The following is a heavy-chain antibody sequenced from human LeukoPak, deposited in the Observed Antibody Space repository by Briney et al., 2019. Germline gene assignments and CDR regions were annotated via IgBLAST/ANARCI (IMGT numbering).Heavy chain of an antibody. J-gene: IGHJ4*02. CDR1: GGSISSYY. CDR2: IYYSGST. CDR3: ARAERDDFWSGVTD. Sequence: PSETLSLTCTVSGGSISSYYWSWLRQPPGKGLEWIGYIYYSGSTNYNPSLKSRVTISVDTSKNQFSLKLSSVTAADTAVYYCARAERDDFWSGVTDWGQGTLVTVSS. V-gene: IGHV4-59*01. D-gene: IGHD3-3*01.